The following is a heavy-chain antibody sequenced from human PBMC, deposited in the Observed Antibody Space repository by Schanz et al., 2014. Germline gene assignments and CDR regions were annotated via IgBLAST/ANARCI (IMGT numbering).Heavy chain of an antibody. V-gene: IGHV3-33*01. CDR1: GFTFSSYG. J-gene: IGHJ4*02. D-gene: IGHD3-10*01. CDR2: IWYDENNK. CDR3: ARANYRRKINFDY. Sequence: QVQLVESGGGVVQFGRSLRLSCVASGFTFSSYGMHWVRQAPGKGLEWVAVIWYDENNKYYADSVKGRFTMSRDNSKNTLYLQITSLRAEDTSVYYCARANYRRKINFDYWGRGTLVTVSS.